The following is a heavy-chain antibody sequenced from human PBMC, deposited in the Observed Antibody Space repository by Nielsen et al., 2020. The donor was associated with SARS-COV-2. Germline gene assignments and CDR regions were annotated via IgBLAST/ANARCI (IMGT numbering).Heavy chain of an antibody. V-gene: IGHV4-34*01. Sequence: GSLRLSCAASGFTCSSYWMSWVRQPPGKGLEWIGEINHSGSTNYNPSLKSRVTISVDTSKNQFSLKLSSVTAADTAVYYCARGKGQYQLPGRNWFDPWGQGTLVTVSS. CDR3: ARGKGQYQLPGRNWFDP. J-gene: IGHJ5*02. D-gene: IGHD2-2*01. CDR2: INHSGST. CDR1: GFTCSSYW.